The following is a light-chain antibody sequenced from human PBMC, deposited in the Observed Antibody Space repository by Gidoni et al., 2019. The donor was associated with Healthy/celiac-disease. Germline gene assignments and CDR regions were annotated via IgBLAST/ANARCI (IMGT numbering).Light chain of an antibody. V-gene: IGKV4-1*01. CDR1: QSVLYSSNNKNY. CDR3: QQYYSTPLLT. Sequence: DIVMTQSTDSLAVSLGERATINCNSSQSVLYSSNNKNYLAWYQQKPGQPPKLLIYWASTRESGVPDRFSGSGSGTDFTLTISSLQAEDVAVYYCQQYYSTPLLTFGGGTKVEIK. CDR2: WAS. J-gene: IGKJ4*01.